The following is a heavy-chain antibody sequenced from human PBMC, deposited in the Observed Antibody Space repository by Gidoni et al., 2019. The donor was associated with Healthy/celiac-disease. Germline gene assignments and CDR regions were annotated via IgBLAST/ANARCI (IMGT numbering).Heavy chain of an antibody. V-gene: IGHV3-33*01. Sequence: QVQLVEYGGGVLQPGWSLSLSCSASCFTFSRYGMHWVHQVPGKGLGWGAGIWYDGGNKYYADSVEGRFTIYRDNSKNTLYLQMNSLRAEDTAVDYCARDSYSSGWYGVNWYFDLWGRGTLVTVSS. CDR2: IWYDGGNK. CDR1: CFTFSRYG. D-gene: IGHD6-19*01. J-gene: IGHJ2*01. CDR3: ARDSYSSGWYGVNWYFDL.